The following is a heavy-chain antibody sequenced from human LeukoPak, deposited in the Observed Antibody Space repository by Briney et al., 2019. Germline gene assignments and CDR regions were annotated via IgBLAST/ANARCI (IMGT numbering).Heavy chain of an antibody. D-gene: IGHD6-19*01. J-gene: IGHJ1*01. Sequence: PSETLSLTCVVSGGSISSSNWWSWVRQPPEKGLEWIGEIYHSGSTNYNPSLKSRVTISVDKSKNQFSLKLSSVTAADTAVYYCARDNPAVAGIYFQHWGQGTLVTVSS. CDR1: GGSISSSNW. CDR3: ARDNPAVAGIYFQH. CDR2: IYHSGST. V-gene: IGHV4-4*02.